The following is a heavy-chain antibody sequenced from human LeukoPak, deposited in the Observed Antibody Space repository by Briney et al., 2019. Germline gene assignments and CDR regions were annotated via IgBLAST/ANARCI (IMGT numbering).Heavy chain of an antibody. CDR1: GGSISSYY. CDR3: ARVYSIHWYFDL. Sequence: SETLSLTCTVSGGSISSYYWSWIRQPPGKGLEWIGYIYYSGSTNYNPSLKSRVTISVDTSKNQFSLKLSSVTAADTAVYYCARVYSIHWYFDLWGRGTLVTVSS. V-gene: IGHV4-59*01. D-gene: IGHD4-11*01. J-gene: IGHJ2*01. CDR2: IYYSGST.